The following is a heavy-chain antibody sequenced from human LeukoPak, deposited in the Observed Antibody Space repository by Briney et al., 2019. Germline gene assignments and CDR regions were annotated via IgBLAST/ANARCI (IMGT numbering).Heavy chain of an antibody. Sequence: ASVKVSCKASGYTFTSYGISWVRQAPGQGLEWMGWISAYNGNTNYAQKLQGRVTMTTDTSTSTAYMELRNLRSDDTAVYYCARDPGYSSGWYSNWFDPWGQGTLVTVSS. V-gene: IGHV1-18*01. CDR3: ARDPGYSSGWYSNWFDP. J-gene: IGHJ5*02. D-gene: IGHD6-19*01. CDR1: GYTFTSYG. CDR2: ISAYNGNT.